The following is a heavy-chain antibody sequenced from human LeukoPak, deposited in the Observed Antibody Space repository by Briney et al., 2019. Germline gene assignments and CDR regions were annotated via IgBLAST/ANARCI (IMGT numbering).Heavy chain of an antibody. Sequence: GGSLRLSCAASGFTFSSYAMNWGRQAPGKGLQWVAFLRYDGSNKYYADSVRGRFTISRDNSKNTLYLQMNSLRVEDTAVYYCANDLSSSGWPFHDAFDIWGQGTMVTVSS. CDR3: ANDLSSSGWPFHDAFDI. J-gene: IGHJ3*02. CDR2: LRYDGSNK. D-gene: IGHD6-19*01. CDR1: GFTFSSYA. V-gene: IGHV3-30*02.